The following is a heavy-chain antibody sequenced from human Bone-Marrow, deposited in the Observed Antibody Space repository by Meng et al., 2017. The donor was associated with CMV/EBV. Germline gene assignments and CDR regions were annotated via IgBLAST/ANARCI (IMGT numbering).Heavy chain of an antibody. Sequence: SETLSLTCTVSGYSISSGYYWGWIRQPPGKGLEWIGSIDHSGSTYYNPSLKSRVTISVDTSKNQFSLKLSSVTAADTAVYYCAREIGLTGTFDYWGQGTLVTVSS. D-gene: IGHD1-20*01. CDR2: IDHSGST. V-gene: IGHV4-38-2*02. CDR3: AREIGLTGTFDY. J-gene: IGHJ4*02. CDR1: GYSISSGYY.